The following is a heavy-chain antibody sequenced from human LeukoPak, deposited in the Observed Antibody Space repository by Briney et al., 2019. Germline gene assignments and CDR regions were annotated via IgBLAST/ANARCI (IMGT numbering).Heavy chain of an antibody. CDR1: GGTISSSSYY. J-gene: IGHJ4*02. Sequence: PSQTLSLTCTVSGGTISSSSYYWGWIRQPPGKGLEWIGSIYYSGGSYYNPSLKSRVTISVDTSKNQFSLKLSSVTAADTAVYYCASGVDTAMVTDLNGYWGQGTLVTVSS. V-gene: IGHV4-39*01. D-gene: IGHD5-18*01. CDR2: IYYSGGS. CDR3: ASGVDTAMVTDLNGY.